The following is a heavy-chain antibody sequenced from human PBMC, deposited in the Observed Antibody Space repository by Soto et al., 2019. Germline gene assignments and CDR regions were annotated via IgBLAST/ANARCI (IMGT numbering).Heavy chain of an antibody. D-gene: IGHD5-12*01. Sequence: SETLSLTCTVSGGSFSSGGYYWSWIRQPPGKGLEWIGYIYYSGSTNYNPSLKSRVTISVDTSKNQFSLKLSSVTAADTAVYYCARYSGYGGLQFDPWGQGTLVTVSS. V-gene: IGHV4-61*08. CDR2: IYYSGST. CDR3: ARYSGYGGLQFDP. J-gene: IGHJ5*02. CDR1: GGSFSSGGYY.